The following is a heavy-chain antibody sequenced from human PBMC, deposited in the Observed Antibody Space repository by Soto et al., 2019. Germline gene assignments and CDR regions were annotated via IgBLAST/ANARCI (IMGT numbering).Heavy chain of an antibody. CDR1: GFTFSSYA. Sequence: GGSLRLSCAASGFTFSSYAMSWVRQAPGKGLEWVSAISGGGGSTYYADSVKGRFTISRDNSKNTLYLQMNSLRAEDTAVYYCAKYVSQLHPYYYSYMDVWGKGTTVTVSS. CDR2: ISGGGGST. D-gene: IGHD1-26*01. J-gene: IGHJ6*03. V-gene: IGHV3-23*01. CDR3: AKYVSQLHPYYYSYMDV.